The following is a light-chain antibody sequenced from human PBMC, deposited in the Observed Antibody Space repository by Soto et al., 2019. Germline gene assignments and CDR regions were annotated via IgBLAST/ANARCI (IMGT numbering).Light chain of an antibody. J-gene: IGKJ1*01. CDR3: QPYYSPWT. CDR1: QSVLYSSNNKNY. V-gene: IGKV4-1*01. CDR2: WAS. Sequence: DIVMTQSPDSLAVSLGERATINCKSSQSVLYSSNNKNYLAWYQQKPGQPPKLLIYWASIRESGVTDRFSGSGSGTDFTLTINNLQAEDVAVYYCQPYYSPWTFGQGTKVEIK.